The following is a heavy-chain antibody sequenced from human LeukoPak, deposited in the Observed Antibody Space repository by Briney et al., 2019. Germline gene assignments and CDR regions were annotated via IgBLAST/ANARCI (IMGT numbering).Heavy chain of an antibody. Sequence: GGSLRLSCGASGFTLSSNWMTWVRQAPGRGLEWVASINQDGSVKYYVDSVKGRFAISRDNARNSLSLQMNSLGVEDTAVYFCARWGQTSGYYYVDNWGQGTLVTVSS. D-gene: IGHD5-12*01. J-gene: IGHJ4*02. CDR2: INQDGSVK. V-gene: IGHV3-7*01. CDR3: ARWGQTSGYYYVDN. CDR1: GFTLSSNW.